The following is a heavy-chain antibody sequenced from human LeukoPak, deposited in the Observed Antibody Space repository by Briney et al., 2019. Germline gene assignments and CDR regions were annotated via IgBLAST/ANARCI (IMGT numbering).Heavy chain of an antibody. D-gene: IGHD4-11*01. V-gene: IGHV3-15*01. J-gene: IGHJ4*02. CDR1: GFTSDNAW. CDR3: TTQYHDYSNYVVTDY. Sequence: GGSLRLSCAASGFTSDNAWMSWVRQAPGKGLEWVGRIKSKTEGGTTDYAAPVKGRFTISRDDSKSTLYLQMNSLQTEDTAVYYCTTQYHDYSNYVVTDYWGQGTLVTVSS. CDR2: IKSKTEGGTT.